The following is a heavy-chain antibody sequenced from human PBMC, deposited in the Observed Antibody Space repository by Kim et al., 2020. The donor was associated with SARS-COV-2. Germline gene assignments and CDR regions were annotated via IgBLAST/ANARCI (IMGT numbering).Heavy chain of an antibody. CDR1: GYTFTSYG. CDR3: ARDHSSSPRKYYYYGMDV. CDR2: ISAYNGNT. D-gene: IGHD6-13*01. V-gene: IGHV1-18*01. Sequence: ASVKVSCKASGYTFTSYGISWVRQAPGQGLEWMGWISAYNGNTNYAQKLQGRVTMTTDTSTSTAYMELRSLRSDDTAVYYCARDHSSSPRKYYYYGMDVWGQGTTVTVSS. J-gene: IGHJ6*02.